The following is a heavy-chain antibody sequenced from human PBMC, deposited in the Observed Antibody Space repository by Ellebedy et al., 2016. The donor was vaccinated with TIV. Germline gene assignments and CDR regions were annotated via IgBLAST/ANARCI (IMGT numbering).Heavy chain of an antibody. CDR3: ARYNSGWKIFDY. Sequence: SQTLSLTCATSGDSVSDNSPTWNWIRQSPSTGLEWLGRTYYRSKWYYEYAVSVYSRITINPDTSKNQFSMQLNSVTPEDTAVYYCARYNSGWKIFDYWGQGTLVTVSS. V-gene: IGHV6-1*01. CDR1: GDSVSDNSPT. CDR2: TYYRSKWYY. D-gene: IGHD6-19*01. J-gene: IGHJ4*02.